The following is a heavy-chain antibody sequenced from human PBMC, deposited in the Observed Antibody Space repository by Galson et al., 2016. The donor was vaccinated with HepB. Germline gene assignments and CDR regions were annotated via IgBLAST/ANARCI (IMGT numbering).Heavy chain of an antibody. CDR3: AKFASGTYYLDSFDY. CDR2: ISGSGGST. Sequence: SLRLSCAASGFTFRSYAMTWVRQAPGKGLEWVSTISGSGGSTYHAYSVKGRFTISRDNSKNTVYLQMNSLRAEDTAVYYCAKFASGTYYLDSFDYWGQGTLVTASS. J-gene: IGHJ4*02. CDR1: GFTFRSYA. V-gene: IGHV3-23*01. D-gene: IGHD3-10*01.